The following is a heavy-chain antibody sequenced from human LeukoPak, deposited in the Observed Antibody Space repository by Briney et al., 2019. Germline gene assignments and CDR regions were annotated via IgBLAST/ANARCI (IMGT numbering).Heavy chain of an antibody. J-gene: IGHJ5*02. CDR2: INARGDT. CDR3: ARGQVPAARGYNWFDP. V-gene: IGHV4-34*01. Sequence: SETLSLTCAVYGWSFNDYYWNWIRQPPGKGLEWIGEINARGDTNYNPSLKSRVTISVDTSKKQFSLRLTSMIAADTSLYYCARGQVPAARGYNWFDPWGQGTLVTVSS. D-gene: IGHD2-2*01. CDR1: GWSFNDYY.